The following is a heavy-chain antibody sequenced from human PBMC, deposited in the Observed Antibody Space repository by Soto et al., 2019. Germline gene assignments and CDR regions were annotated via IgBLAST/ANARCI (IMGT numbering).Heavy chain of an antibody. CDR3: AHSQRGPRDF. CDR1: GFSLSTTGVA. CDR2: IYWDDDK. D-gene: IGHD5-12*01. Sequence: QITLKESGPTLVRPTQTLTLTCTFSGFSLSTTGVAVAWIRQPPGEALEWLALIYWDDDKRYNSSLKSRLTITKDTSRDQVVLAMTNMDPMDTASYFCAHSQRGPRDFWGPGILVTVSS. V-gene: IGHV2-5*02. J-gene: IGHJ4*02.